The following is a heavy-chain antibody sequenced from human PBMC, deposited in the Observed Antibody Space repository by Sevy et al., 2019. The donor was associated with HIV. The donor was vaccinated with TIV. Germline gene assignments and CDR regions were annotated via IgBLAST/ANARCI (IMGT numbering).Heavy chain of an antibody. CDR2: ISASGGRT. CDR1: GFTFSSYV. V-gene: IGHV3-23*01. Sequence: GGSLRLSCTASGFTFSSYVISWVRQAPGKGLEWVSTISASGGRTYYADSVKGRFTISRDNSKKNVYLDMNSLRAEDTAIFYCAKEETTGYIWGQGTLVTVSS. CDR3: AKEETTGYI. J-gene: IGHJ4*02. D-gene: IGHD3-9*01.